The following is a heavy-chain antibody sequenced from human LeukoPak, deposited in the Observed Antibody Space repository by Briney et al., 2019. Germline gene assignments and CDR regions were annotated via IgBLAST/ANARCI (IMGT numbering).Heavy chain of an antibody. Sequence: GGSLRLSCAASRFTFSIYIMNWVRQAPREGLEWVSFISSSGNYIYYADSVKGRFTISRDNAKNSLYLQMNSLRAEDTAVYYCAKGFYRGGNSFLIDYWGQGTLVTVSS. CDR1: RFTFSIYI. V-gene: IGHV3-21*01. J-gene: IGHJ4*02. D-gene: IGHD2-15*01. CDR3: AKGFYRGGNSFLIDY. CDR2: ISSSGNYI.